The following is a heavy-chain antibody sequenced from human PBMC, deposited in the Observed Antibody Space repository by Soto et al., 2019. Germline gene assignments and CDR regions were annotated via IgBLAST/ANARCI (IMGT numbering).Heavy chain of an antibody. J-gene: IGHJ3*02. D-gene: IGHD2-21*02. CDR3: ARTVVTPSSAFDI. CDR2: ISSNDEK. V-gene: IGHV2-26*01. Sequence: SGPTLVNPTETLTLTCTVSGFSLTNARMGVSWIRQPPGKALEWPAHISSNDEKSYSTSLISRLTISKDTSKSQVVLIMTNMDPVDTATYHCARTVVTPSSAFDIWGQGTMVTVSS. CDR1: GFSLTNARMG.